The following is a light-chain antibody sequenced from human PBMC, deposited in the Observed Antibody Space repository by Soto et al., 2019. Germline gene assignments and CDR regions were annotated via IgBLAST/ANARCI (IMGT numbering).Light chain of an antibody. V-gene: IGLV1-40*01. J-gene: IGLJ3*02. CDR1: SSNIGAGYD. CDR2: GNS. CDR3: QTSDSSLSGWV. Sequence: QSVLTQPPSVSGAPGQRITISCTGSSSNIGAGYDVHWYQQLPGTAPKLLIYGNSNRPSGVPDRFSGSKSGTSASLAITGLQAEEDADYYCQTSDSSLSGWVFGGGTKLTVL.